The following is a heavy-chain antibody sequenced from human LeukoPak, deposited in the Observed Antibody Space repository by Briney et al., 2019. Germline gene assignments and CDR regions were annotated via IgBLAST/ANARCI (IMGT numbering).Heavy chain of an antibody. CDR3: ARPDSGSLQKSAFDI. CDR2: ISPSGGST. Sequence: ASVKVSCKASGYTFTSNYVHWVRQAPGQGLEWMGIISPSGGSTTYAQRFQGRVTMTRDTSTSTVYMELSSLRSEDTAMYYCARPDSGSLQKSAFDIWGQGTMVTVSS. J-gene: IGHJ3*02. CDR1: GYTFTSNY. D-gene: IGHD1-26*01. V-gene: IGHV1-46*01.